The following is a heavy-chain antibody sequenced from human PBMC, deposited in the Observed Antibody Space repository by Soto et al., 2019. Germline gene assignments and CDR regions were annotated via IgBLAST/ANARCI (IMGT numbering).Heavy chain of an antibody. CDR1: GYTFTSYG. Sequence: ASVKVSCKASGYTFTSYGISWVRQAPGQGLEWMGWISAYNGNTNYAQKLQGRVTMTTDTSTSTAYMELRSLRSDDTAVYYCARYYDFWSGSTYYYYYMDVWGKGTTVTVSS. CDR3: ARYYDFWSGSTYYYYYMDV. D-gene: IGHD3-3*01. CDR2: ISAYNGNT. J-gene: IGHJ6*03. V-gene: IGHV1-18*01.